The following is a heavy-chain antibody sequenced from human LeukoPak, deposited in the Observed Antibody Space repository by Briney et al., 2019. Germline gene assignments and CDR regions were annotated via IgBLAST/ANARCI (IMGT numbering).Heavy chain of an antibody. V-gene: IGHV3-30*18. CDR3: AKDAMRYCGGGSCYLHY. CDR1: GFTFSSYG. Sequence: GGSLRLSCAASGFTFSSYGMHWVRQAPGKGLEWVAVISYDGSNKYYADSVKGRFTISRDNSKNTLYLQMNSLRAEDTAVYYCAKDAMRYCGGGSCYLHYWGQGTLVTVSS. D-gene: IGHD2-15*01. CDR2: ISYDGSNK. J-gene: IGHJ4*02.